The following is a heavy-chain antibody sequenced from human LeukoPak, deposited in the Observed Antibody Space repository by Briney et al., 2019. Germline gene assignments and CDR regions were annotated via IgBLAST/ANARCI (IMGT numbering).Heavy chain of an antibody. CDR1: GFTFSSYA. Sequence: GGSLRLACAASGFTFSSYAMSWVRQAPGKGLEWVSSISSSSSYIYYADSVKGRFTISRDNAKNSLYLQMNSLRAEDTAVYYCARELYVVAAAGYDYWGQGTLVTVSS. CDR2: ISSSSSYI. J-gene: IGHJ4*02. CDR3: ARELYVVAAAGYDY. V-gene: IGHV3-21*01. D-gene: IGHD6-13*01.